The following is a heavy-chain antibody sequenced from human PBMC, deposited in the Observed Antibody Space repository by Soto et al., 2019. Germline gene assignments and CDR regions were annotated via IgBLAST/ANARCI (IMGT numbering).Heavy chain of an antibody. Sequence: EEQLVESGGALVQAGGSLRLSCAASGFAFGAYYMSWVRQPPGKGLEWVANIKQDGSEEYYIDSVKGRFTISRDNAKNSLYLQMYGLRVEDTALYYCARDGFAGAFDFWGQGTLVPVSS. V-gene: IGHV3-7*03. CDR3: ARDGFAGAFDF. D-gene: IGHD1-26*01. CDR2: IKQDGSEE. J-gene: IGHJ4*02. CDR1: GFAFGAYY.